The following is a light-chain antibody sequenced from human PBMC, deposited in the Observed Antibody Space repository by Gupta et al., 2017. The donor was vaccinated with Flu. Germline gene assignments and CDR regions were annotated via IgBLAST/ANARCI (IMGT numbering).Light chain of an antibody. CDR2: DAS. CDR1: QDINIF. CDR3: QQYNVFHT. Sequence: DIQMTQSPSSLSASVGDRVTITCQASQDINIFLNWYQQKPGKAPRLLIYDASKLEVGVPSRFSGSGSGKKFTFTSASLQPEDFATYCWQQYNVFHTFGQGTQMDIK. J-gene: IGKJ5*01. V-gene: IGKV1-33*01.